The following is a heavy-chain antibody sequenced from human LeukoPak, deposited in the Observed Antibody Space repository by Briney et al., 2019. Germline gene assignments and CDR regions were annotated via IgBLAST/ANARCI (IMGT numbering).Heavy chain of an antibody. CDR3: SRGGSGRAFDY. D-gene: IGHD6-25*01. J-gene: IGHJ4*02. CDR2: INTDGSGT. CDR1: GFTLSSYW. Sequence: PGGSLSLSCAVSGFTLSSYWMHWVRQVPGKGLLWVSRINTDGSGTVYADSVKGRFTISRDNAKNTLYLQMNSLRAEDTAVYYCSRGGSGRAFDYWGQGTLVTVSS. V-gene: IGHV3-74*01.